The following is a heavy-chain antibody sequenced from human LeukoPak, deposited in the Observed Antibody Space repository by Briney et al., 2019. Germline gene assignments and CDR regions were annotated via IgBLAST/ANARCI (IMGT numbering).Heavy chain of an antibody. J-gene: IGHJ6*03. CDR1: GYTFTSYG. CDR2: ISAYNGNT. Sequence: ASVKVSCKASGYTFTSYGISWVRQAPGQGLEWTGWISAYNGNTNYAQKLQGRVTMTTDTSTSTAYMELRSLRSDDTAVYYCARQLSGSYYSYYYYYYMDVWGKGTTVTVSS. CDR3: ARQLSGSYYSYYYYYYMDV. V-gene: IGHV1-18*01. D-gene: IGHD1-26*01.